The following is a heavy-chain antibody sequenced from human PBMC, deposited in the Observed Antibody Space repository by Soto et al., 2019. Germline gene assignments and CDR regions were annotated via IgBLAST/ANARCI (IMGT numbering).Heavy chain of an antibody. Sequence: QVQLVESGGGLVKPGGSLRLSCAASGFTFSDYYMSWIRQAPGKGLEWVSYISSSGSTIYYADSVKGRFTISRDNAKNSLYLQMNSLRAEDTAVYYCATLARSPPPYYYYGMDVWGQGTTVTVSS. V-gene: IGHV3-11*01. CDR3: ATLARSPPPYYYYGMDV. J-gene: IGHJ6*02. CDR2: ISSSGSTI. CDR1: GFTFSDYY.